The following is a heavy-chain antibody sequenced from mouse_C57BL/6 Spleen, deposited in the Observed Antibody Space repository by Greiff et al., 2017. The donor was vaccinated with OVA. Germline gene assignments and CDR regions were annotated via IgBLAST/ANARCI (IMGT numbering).Heavy chain of an antibody. Sequence: EVQVVESGGGLVQPGGSLKLSCAASGFTFSDYYMYWVRQTPEKRLEWVAYISNGGGSTYYPDTVKGRFTISRDNAKNTLYLQMSGLKSEDTAMYYCARHDYYGVATNYAMDYWGQGTSVTVSS. CDR2: ISNGGGST. V-gene: IGHV5-12*01. CDR3: ARHDYYGVATNYAMDY. D-gene: IGHD1-1*01. CDR1: GFTFSDYY. J-gene: IGHJ4*01.